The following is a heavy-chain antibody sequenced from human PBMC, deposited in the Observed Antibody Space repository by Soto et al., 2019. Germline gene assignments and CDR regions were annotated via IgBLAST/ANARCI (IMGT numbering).Heavy chain of an antibody. V-gene: IGHV3-9*01. J-gene: IGHJ6*03. D-gene: IGHD5-12*01. CDR1: GFTFDDYA. Sequence: GGSLRLSCAASGFTFDDYAMHWVRQAPGKGLEWVSGISWNSGSIGYADSVKGRFTISRDNAKNSLYLQMNSLRAEDTALYYCAKDSSTMHYYYYYYYMDVWGKGTTVTVSS. CDR2: ISWNSGSI. CDR3: AKDSSTMHYYYYYYYMDV.